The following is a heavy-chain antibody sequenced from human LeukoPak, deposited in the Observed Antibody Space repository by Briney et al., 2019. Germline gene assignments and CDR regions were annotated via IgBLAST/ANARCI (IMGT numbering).Heavy chain of an antibody. CDR3: ARDSPIAVARPGTFDI. CDR2: INPSGGST. Sequence: ASVKVSCKAAGYTFTSYYMHWVRQAPGQGLEWMGIINPSGGSTSYAQKFQGRVTMTRDTSTSTVYMELSSLRSEDTAVYYCARDSPIAVARPGTFDIWGQGTMVTVSS. V-gene: IGHV1-46*01. J-gene: IGHJ3*02. CDR1: GYTFTSYY. D-gene: IGHD6-19*01.